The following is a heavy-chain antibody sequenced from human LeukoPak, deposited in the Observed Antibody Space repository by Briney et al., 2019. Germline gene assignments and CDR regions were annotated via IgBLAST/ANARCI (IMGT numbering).Heavy chain of an antibody. D-gene: IGHD3-10*01. J-gene: IGHJ3*02. CDR3: GRVWGGGGLWFGEFVDAFDI. CDR1: GGSISSYY. V-gene: IGHV4-59*01. Sequence: SETLSLTCTVSGGSISSYYWSWIRQPPGKGLEWIGYIYYSGSTNYNPSLKSRVTISVDTSKNQCSLKLSSGTAADTAVYYCGRVWGGGGLWFGEFVDAFDIWGQGTMVTVSS. CDR2: IYYSGST.